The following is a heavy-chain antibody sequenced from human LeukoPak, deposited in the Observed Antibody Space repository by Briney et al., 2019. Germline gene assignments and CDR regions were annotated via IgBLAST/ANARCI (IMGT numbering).Heavy chain of an antibody. CDR1: GFTFSSYW. V-gene: IGHV3-74*01. CDR3: ARSNQADDY. J-gene: IGHJ4*02. D-gene: IGHD1-14*01. CDR2: INPGGSSI. Sequence: GGSPRLSCAASGFTFSSYWMHWVRQVPGKGLVWVARINPGGSSITYADSVKGRFTISRDNAKNTLYLQMDSLRAGDTGVYYCARSNQADDYWGQGTLVTVSS.